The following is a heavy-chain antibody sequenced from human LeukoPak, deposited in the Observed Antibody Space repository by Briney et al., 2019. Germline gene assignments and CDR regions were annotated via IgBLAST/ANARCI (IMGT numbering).Heavy chain of an antibody. CDR2: VKPNSGGT. J-gene: IGHJ4*02. Sequence: ASVKVSCKASGFTFNDYYVHWVRQAPGQGLEWMGCVKPNSGGTHYPQDFQGRVTMTRDTSISTAYLELSRLSSDDTALFYCATEVYHSDGHYFYFDYWGQGTLVTVSS. CDR3: ATEVYHSDGHYFYFDY. V-gene: IGHV1-2*02. D-gene: IGHD2-15*01. CDR1: GFTFNDYY.